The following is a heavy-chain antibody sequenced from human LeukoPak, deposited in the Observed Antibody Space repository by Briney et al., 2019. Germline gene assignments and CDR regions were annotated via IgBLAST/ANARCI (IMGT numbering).Heavy chain of an antibody. D-gene: IGHD5-18*01. CDR2: FDPEDGET. Sequence: ASVKVSCKVSGYTLTELSMHWVRQAPGKGLEWMGGFDPEDGETIYAQKFQGGVTMTEDTSTDTAYMELSSLRSEDTAVYYCATVSGYSYGPFDYWGQGTLVTVSS. V-gene: IGHV1-24*01. CDR1: GYTLTELS. CDR3: ATVSGYSYGPFDY. J-gene: IGHJ4*02.